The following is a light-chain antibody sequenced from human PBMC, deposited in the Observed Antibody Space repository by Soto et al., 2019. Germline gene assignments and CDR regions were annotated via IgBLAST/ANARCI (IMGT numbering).Light chain of an antibody. CDR1: QSVSSY. CDR2: DAS. CDR3: QQRRNWPST. J-gene: IGKJ5*01. Sequence: EIVLTQSPATLSLSPGERATLSCRASQSVSSYLAWYQQKPGQAPRLLIYDASNRATGIPARFSGSGSGTDLTLTISSLEPEDFAVYYCQQRRNWPSTFGQGTRLEIK. V-gene: IGKV3-11*01.